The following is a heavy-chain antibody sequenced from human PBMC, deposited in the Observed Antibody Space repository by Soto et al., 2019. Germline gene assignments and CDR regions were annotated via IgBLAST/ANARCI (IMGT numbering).Heavy chain of an antibody. V-gene: IGHV3-30-3*01. D-gene: IGHD6-19*01. J-gene: IGHJ4*02. CDR3: ARDGNGIAVAGFVDY. CDR1: GFTFSSYA. Sequence: GGSLRLSCAASGFTFSSYAMHWVRQAPGKGLEWVAVISYDGSNKYYADSVKGRFTISRDNSKNTLYLQMNSLRAEDTAVYYCARDGNGIAVAGFVDYWGQGTLVTVSS. CDR2: ISYDGSNK.